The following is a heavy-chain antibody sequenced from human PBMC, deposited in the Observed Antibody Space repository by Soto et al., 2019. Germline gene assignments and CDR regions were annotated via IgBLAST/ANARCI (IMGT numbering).Heavy chain of an antibody. J-gene: IGHJ4*02. V-gene: IGHV3-64D*06. CDR2: ISSNGVST. CDR3: VKDRFVNY. CDR1: GLSFNYYA. D-gene: IGHD3-3*01. Sequence: GGSLRLSCPASGLSFNYYAMHWVRQAAGKGLKYVSSISSNGVSTYYADSVKGRFTISRDNSKNTLYLQMNSLRVEDTAVYYCVKDRFVNYWGQGALVTVSS.